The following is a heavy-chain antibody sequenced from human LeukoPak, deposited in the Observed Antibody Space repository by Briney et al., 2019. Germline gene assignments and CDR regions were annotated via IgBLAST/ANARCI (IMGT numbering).Heavy chain of an antibody. CDR1: GFTFSSYG. Sequence: GGSLRLSCAASGFTFSSYGMHWVRQAPGQGLEWVAVISYDGSNKYYADSVKGRFTISRDNSKNTLYLQMNSLRPEDTAVHYCAKEVADAFAIWGQGTMVTVSS. D-gene: IGHD5-12*01. CDR2: ISYDGSNK. J-gene: IGHJ3*02. CDR3: AKEVADAFAI. V-gene: IGHV3-30*18.